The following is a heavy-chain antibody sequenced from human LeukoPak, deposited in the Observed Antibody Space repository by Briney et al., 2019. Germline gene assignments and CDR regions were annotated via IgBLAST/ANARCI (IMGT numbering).Heavy chain of an antibody. J-gene: IGHJ4*02. Sequence: PSETLSLTCTVSGGSISSSSYYWGWIRPPPGMGLEWIGSIYYSGSTYDNPSLKSRVTISVDTSKNEFSLTLSSVTAADTAVYYCARHIVATITGVDYWGQGTLVTVSS. CDR2: IYYSGST. V-gene: IGHV4-39*01. CDR1: GGSISSSSYY. D-gene: IGHD5-12*01. CDR3: ARHIVATITGVDY.